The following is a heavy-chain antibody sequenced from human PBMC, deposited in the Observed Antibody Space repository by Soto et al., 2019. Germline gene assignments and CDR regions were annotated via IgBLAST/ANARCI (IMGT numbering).Heavy chain of an antibody. J-gene: IGHJ6*02. CDR2: VYSSGTT. Sequence: SETLSLTCTVSGGSINDYHWTWIRQPPGKGLEWIGYVYSSGTTNYNPSLKRRVTISLGTSQNQFSLNLRSVTAADTAVYYCARATLAGATVYYYGMDVWGQGTTVTVSS. CDR3: ARATLAGATVYYYGMDV. D-gene: IGHD1-26*01. CDR1: GGSINDYH. V-gene: IGHV4-59*01.